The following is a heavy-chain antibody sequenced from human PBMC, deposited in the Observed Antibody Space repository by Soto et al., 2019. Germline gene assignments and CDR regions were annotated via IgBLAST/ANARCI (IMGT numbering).Heavy chain of an antibody. CDR2: INPSGGST. V-gene: IGHV1-46*01. CDR1: GYTFTSYY. J-gene: IGHJ4*02. D-gene: IGHD1-26*01. CDR3: AREGNIVGATSYFDY. Sequence: ASVKVSCKASGYTFTSYYMHWVRQAPAQGLEWMGIINPSGGSTSYAQKFQGRVTMTRDTSTSTVYVELSSLRSEDTAVYYCAREGNIVGATSYFDYWGQGTLVTVSS.